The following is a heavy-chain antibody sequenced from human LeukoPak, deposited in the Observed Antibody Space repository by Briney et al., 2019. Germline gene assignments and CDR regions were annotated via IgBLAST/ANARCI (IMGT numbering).Heavy chain of an antibody. J-gene: IGHJ5*02. D-gene: IGHD3-10*01. CDR3: ARSPRGNWFDP. V-gene: IGHV1-18*01. Sequence: ASVKISCKASGYTFASYGISWVRHAPGQGLEWIGWISAYNCNTNYAHNLHGRVTMTTDTSTSTAYMDLGSLSSDDTAVYYCARSPRGNWFDPWGQGTLVTVSS. CDR1: GYTFASYG. CDR2: ISAYNCNT.